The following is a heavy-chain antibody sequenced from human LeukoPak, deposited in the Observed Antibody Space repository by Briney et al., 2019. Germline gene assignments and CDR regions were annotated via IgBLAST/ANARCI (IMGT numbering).Heavy chain of an antibody. CDR1: GGSFSGYY. CDR2: INHSGST. CDR3: ARGDSSGYYQFDY. D-gene: IGHD3-22*01. Sequence: SSETLSLTCAVYGGSFSGYYWSWIRQPPGKGLEWIGEINHSGSTNYNPSLKSRVTISVDTSKNQFSLKLSSVTAADTAVYYCARGDSSGYYQFDYWGQGTLVTVSS. V-gene: IGHV4-34*01. J-gene: IGHJ4*02.